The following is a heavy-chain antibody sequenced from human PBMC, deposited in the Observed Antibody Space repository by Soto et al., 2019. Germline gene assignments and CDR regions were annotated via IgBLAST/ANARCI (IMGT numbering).Heavy chain of an antibody. CDR2: IWYDGSNE. CDR1: GFTFSNYG. D-gene: IGHD6-19*01. V-gene: IGHV3-33*01. Sequence: QVQLVESGGGVVQPGRSLRLSCAASGFTFSNYGMHWVRQAPGKGLEWVAVIWYDGSNEYYADSVKGRFTISRDNSKNTLYLQMNSLRAEDTAVYYCARDDIPGRAVAIYGMDVWGQGNTVTVSS. CDR3: ARDDIPGRAVAIYGMDV. J-gene: IGHJ6*02.